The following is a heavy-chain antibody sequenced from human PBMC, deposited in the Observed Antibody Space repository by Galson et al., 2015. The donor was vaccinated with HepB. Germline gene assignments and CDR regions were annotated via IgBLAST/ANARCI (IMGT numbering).Heavy chain of an antibody. V-gene: IGHV1-8*01. CDR2: MNPDSGNT. D-gene: IGHD6-19*01. CDR3: ARGLERGISVVVCTN. CDR1: GYTFTNYD. J-gene: IGHJ4*02. Sequence: SVKVSCKASGYTFTNYDLNWVRQAPGQGPEWMGWMNPDSGNTDYAPRFQGRLTMTRDNSISTAYMELSGLRSDDTAVYYCARGLERGISVVVCTNWGQGTLVTVSS.